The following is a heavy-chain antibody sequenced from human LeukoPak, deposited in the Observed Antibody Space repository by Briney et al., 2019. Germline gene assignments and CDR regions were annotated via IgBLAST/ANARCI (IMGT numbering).Heavy chain of an antibody. J-gene: IGHJ6*02. Sequence: SETLSLTCTVTGGSISSYYWSWIRQPPGKGLEWIGYIFYSGSTNCNPSLKSRVTISVDTSKNQFSLNLSSVTAADTAIYYCARDTGYLGSNYGMDVWGQGTTVTVSS. CDR3: ARDTGYLGSNYGMDV. D-gene: IGHD3-22*01. CDR1: GGSISSYY. V-gene: IGHV4-59*01. CDR2: IFYSGST.